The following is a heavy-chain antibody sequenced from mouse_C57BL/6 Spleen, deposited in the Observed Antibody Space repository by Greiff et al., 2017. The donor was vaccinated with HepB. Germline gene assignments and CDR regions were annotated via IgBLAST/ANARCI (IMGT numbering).Heavy chain of an antibody. J-gene: IGHJ3*01. V-gene: IGHV1-64*01. CDR2: IHPNSGST. Sequence: QVQLQQPGAELVKPGASVKLSCKASGYTFTSYWMHWVKQRPGQGLEWIGMIHPNSGSTNYNEKFKSKATLTVDKSSSTAYMQLSSLTSEDSAVYYCARWGGGSWFAYWGQRTLVTVSA. CDR1: GYTFTSYW. CDR3: ARWGGGSWFAY.